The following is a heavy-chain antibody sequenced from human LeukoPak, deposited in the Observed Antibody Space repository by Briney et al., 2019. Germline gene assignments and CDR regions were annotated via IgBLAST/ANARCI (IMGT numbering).Heavy chain of an antibody. CDR1: GFTFSSYG. V-gene: IGHV3-30*18. CDR2: ISHDAKST. Sequence: GGSLRLSCAASGFTFSSYGMHWVRQVPGKGLEWVTVISHDAKSTYHVDSAKGRFTISRDNSKNTLYLQMNSLRAEDTAVYYCAKDGGNYYDTAGNHLMRSYMDVWGKGTTVTVSS. D-gene: IGHD3-22*01. J-gene: IGHJ6*04. CDR3: AKDGGNYYDTAGNHLMRSYMDV.